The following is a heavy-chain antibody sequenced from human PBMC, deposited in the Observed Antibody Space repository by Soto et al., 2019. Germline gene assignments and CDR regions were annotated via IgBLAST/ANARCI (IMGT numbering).Heavy chain of an antibody. Sequence: GGSLRLSCAASGFSFDDYAMHWVRQAPGKGLEWVSGISWNSGSLGYADSVKGRFTISRDNTKNSLYLQMNSLRAEDTALYYCAKDRGDYFGSGSSTKLDVWGKGTTVTVSS. V-gene: IGHV3-9*01. D-gene: IGHD3-10*01. CDR3: AKDRGDYFGSGSSTKLDV. CDR2: ISWNSGSL. J-gene: IGHJ6*04. CDR1: GFSFDDYA.